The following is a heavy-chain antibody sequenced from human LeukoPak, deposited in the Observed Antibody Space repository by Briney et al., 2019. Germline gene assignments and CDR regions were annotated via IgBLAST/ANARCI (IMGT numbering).Heavy chain of an antibody. V-gene: IGHV3-74*01. Sequence: PGGSLKLSCAASGFIFSTYWMHWVRQAPGKGLVWVSRINSDGSDTIYADSVKGRFTISRDNSKNTLYLQMNSLRAEDTAVYYCARDLVDSSSWYGWGYYYYGMDVWGQGTTVTVSS. CDR2: INSDGSDT. CDR1: GFIFSTYW. D-gene: IGHD6-13*01. J-gene: IGHJ6*02. CDR3: ARDLVDSSSWYGWGYYYYGMDV.